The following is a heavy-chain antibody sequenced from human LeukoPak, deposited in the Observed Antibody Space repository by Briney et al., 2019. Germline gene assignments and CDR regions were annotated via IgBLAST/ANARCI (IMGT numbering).Heavy chain of an antibody. V-gene: IGHV1-46*01. CDR2: INPSGGST. J-gene: IGHJ4*02. Sequence: GASVKVSCKASGYTFTSYYMHWVRQAPGQGLEWMGIINPSGGSTSYAQKFQGRVTMTRDTSTSTVYMELSSLRSEDTAVYYCARGTLGGSSSWYKDLDYWGQGTLVTVSS. CDR1: GYTFTSYY. CDR3: ARGTLGGSSSWYKDLDY. D-gene: IGHD6-13*01.